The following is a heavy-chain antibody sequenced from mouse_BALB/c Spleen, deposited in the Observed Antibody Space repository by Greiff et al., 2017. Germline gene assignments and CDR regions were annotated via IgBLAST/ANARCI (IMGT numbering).Heavy chain of an antibody. D-gene: IGHD2-10*02. CDR3: ARDPEYGNYVAYAMDD. V-gene: IGHV5-4*02. CDR2: ISDGGSYT. J-gene: IGHJ4*01. Sequence: EVQLVESGGGLVKPGGSLKLSCAASGFTFSDYYMYWVRQTPEKRLEWVATISDGGSYTYYPDSVKGRFTISRDNAKNNLYLQMSSLKSEDTAMYYCARDPEYGNYVAYAMDDWGQGTSVTVSS. CDR1: GFTFSDYY.